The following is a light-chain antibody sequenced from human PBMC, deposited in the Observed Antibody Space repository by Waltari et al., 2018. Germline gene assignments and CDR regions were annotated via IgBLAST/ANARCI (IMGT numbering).Light chain of an antibody. CDR1: SSDVGTYNS. CDR3: SSYTGWIYV. V-gene: IGLV2-14*02. J-gene: IGLJ1*01. CDR2: EVN. Sequence: QSALTQPASVSGSPGQSITISYTGTSSDVGTYNSVSWYQQHPGKGPKLIIYEVNKRSSGVSQRVSGSKSGNTASLTISGLQTEDEADYYCSSYTGWIYVFGSGTKVTVL.